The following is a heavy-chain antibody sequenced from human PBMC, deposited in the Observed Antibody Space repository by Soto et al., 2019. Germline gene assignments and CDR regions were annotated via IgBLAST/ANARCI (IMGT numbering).Heavy chain of an antibody. Sequence: SETLSLTCAVSGGSISSGGYSWSWIRQPPGKGLEWIGYIYHSGSTYYNPSLKSRVTISVDRSKNQFSLKLSSVTAADTAVYYCARDLRSGWVYWFAPWGQGTLVTISS. CDR1: GGSISSGGYS. V-gene: IGHV4-30-2*01. CDR3: ARDLRSGWVYWFAP. J-gene: IGHJ5*02. D-gene: IGHD6-13*01. CDR2: IYHSGST.